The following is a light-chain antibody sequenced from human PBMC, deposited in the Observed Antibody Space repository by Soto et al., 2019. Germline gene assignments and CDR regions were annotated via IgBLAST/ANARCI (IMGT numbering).Light chain of an antibody. CDR2: GAS. CDR1: RTVIRNN. V-gene: IGKV3-20*01. CDR3: QQHGTSPIT. Sequence: EIVLTQSPDTLSLSPGARATLSCRASRTVIRNNLAWHQQKPGQTPRLLVYGASNRATGIPDRFSGSGSGTDGTITISRLEPDDCEVYYCQQHGTSPITFGQGTRLEIK. J-gene: IGKJ5*01.